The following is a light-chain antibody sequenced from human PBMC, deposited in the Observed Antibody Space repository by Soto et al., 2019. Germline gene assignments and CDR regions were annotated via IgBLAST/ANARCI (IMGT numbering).Light chain of an antibody. CDR1: QSISSY. CDR3: QQSYSIPIT. V-gene: IGKV1-39*01. J-gene: IGKJ5*01. CDR2: GAF. Sequence: DIQMTQSPSSLSASVGDRVTITCRASQSISSYLNWYQQKPGKAPKLLIHGAFTLQSGVPSRFSGSGSGTDFTLTISSLQPEDFATYYCQQSYSIPITFGQGTRLEIK.